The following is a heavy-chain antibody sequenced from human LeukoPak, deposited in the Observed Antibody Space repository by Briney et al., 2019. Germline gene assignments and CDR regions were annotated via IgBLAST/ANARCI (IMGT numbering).Heavy chain of an antibody. CDR1: GFTFSSYS. CDR3: ARGCYYDSSGYSLDQH. J-gene: IGHJ1*01. V-gene: IGHV3-21*01. Sequence: PGGSLRLSCAASGFTFSSYSMNWVRQAPGKGLEWVSSISSSSSYIYYADSVKGRFTISRDNAKNSLYLQMNSLRDEDTAVYYCARGCYYDSSGYSLDQHWGQGTLVTVSS. D-gene: IGHD3-22*01. CDR2: ISSSSSYI.